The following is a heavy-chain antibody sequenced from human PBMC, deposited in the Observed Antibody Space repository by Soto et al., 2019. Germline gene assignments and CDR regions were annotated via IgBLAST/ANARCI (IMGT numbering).Heavy chain of an antibody. J-gene: IGHJ4*02. CDR1: GYSFTSYW. V-gene: IGHV5-51*01. D-gene: IGHD3-22*01. Sequence: GESLKISCKGSGYSFTSYWIGWVRQMPGKGLEWMGIIYPGDSDTRYSPSFQGQVTISADKSISTAYLQWSSLQASDTAMYYGQSLLGSSGYYFDYWGQGTLVTVAS. CDR2: IYPGDSDT. CDR3: QSLLGSSGYYFDY.